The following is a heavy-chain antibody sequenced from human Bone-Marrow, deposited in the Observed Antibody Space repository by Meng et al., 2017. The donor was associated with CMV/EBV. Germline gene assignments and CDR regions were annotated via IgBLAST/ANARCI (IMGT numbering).Heavy chain of an antibody. Sequence: GESLKISCAASGFTFDDYGMNWVRQAPGKGLEWVSSISSSSSYIYYADSVKGRFTISRDNAKNSLYLQMNSLRAEDTAVYYCARGQRRCSSTSCYFPLLLDAFDIWGQGTMVTVSS. CDR2: ISSSSSYI. D-gene: IGHD2-2*01. CDR1: GFTFDDYG. J-gene: IGHJ3*02. CDR3: ARGQRRCSSTSCYFPLLLDAFDI. V-gene: IGHV3-21*01.